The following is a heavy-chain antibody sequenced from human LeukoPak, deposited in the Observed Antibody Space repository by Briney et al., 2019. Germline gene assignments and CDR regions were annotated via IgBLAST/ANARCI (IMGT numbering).Heavy chain of an antibody. Sequence: ASVKVSCKASGGTFSSYAISWVRQAPGQGLERMGGIIPIFGTANYAQKFQGRVTITADESTSTAYMELSSLRSEDTAVYYCASVYYYDSSGYYIQLRLEYWGQGTLVTVSS. V-gene: IGHV1-69*13. CDR3: ASVYYYDSSGYYIQLRLEY. CDR2: IIPIFGTA. J-gene: IGHJ4*02. CDR1: GGTFSSYA. D-gene: IGHD3-22*01.